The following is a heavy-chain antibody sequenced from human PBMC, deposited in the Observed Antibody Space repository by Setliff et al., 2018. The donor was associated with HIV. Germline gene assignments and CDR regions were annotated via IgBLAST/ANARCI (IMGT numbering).Heavy chain of an antibody. V-gene: IGHV1-69*10. Sequence: SVKVSCKASGGTFSSYAISWVRQAPGQGLEWMGGIIPIIGITNQAQRFQGRVTITADESTSTAYMELYNLRSEDTAMYYCTRGRGIIGALVYWGQGTLVTFSS. D-gene: IGHD2-21*01. J-gene: IGHJ4*02. CDR3: TRGRGIIGALVY. CDR2: IIPIIGIT. CDR1: GGTFSSYA.